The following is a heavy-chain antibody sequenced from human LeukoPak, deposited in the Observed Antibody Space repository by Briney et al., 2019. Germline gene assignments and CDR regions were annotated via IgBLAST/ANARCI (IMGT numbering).Heavy chain of an antibody. J-gene: IGHJ4*02. CDR2: IYDSGSA. CDR1: GGSISSSSYY. V-gene: IGHV4-39*07. D-gene: IGHD2-15*01. CDR3: ARCSGGSCYSGVDY. Sequence: ETLSLTCTVSGGSISSSSYYWGWIRQPPGKGLEWIGSIYDSGSAYYNPSLKSRVTISVDTSKNQFSLKLSSVTAADTAVYYCARCSGGSCYSGVDYWGQGTLVTVSS.